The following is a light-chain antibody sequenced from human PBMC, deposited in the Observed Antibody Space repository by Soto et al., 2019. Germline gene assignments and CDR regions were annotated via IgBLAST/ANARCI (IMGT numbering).Light chain of an antibody. CDR3: QQSYSTPTPPT. CDR2: AAS. Sequence: DIQMTQSPSSLSASVGDRVTMTCRASQSITTHVNWYQQKPGKAPKLLIYAASILQSGVPSRFSGSGSGTDVTLTISSLQPEDFATYFCQQSYSTPTPPTFGQGTQLEIK. J-gene: IGKJ2*01. CDR1: QSITTH. V-gene: IGKV1-39*01.